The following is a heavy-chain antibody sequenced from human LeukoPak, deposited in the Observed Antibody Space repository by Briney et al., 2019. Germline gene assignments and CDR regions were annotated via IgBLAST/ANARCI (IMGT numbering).Heavy chain of an antibody. V-gene: IGHV3-43*02. CDR1: GFTFDDYA. D-gene: IGHD6-13*01. J-gene: IGHJ6*01. CDR3: AKDGVQQLGHYYYAMDV. Sequence: GGSLRLSCAASGFTFDDYAMHWVRQVPGKGLEWVALISGDDGRTYYTDSVKGRFTISRDNSNTSLSLQMNSLRTEDSALYYCAKDGVQQLGHYYYAMDVCGEGTTVTVSS. CDR2: ISGDDGRT.